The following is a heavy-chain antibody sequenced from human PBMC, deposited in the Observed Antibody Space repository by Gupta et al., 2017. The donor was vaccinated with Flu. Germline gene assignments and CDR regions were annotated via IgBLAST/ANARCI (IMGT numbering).Heavy chain of an antibody. CDR1: GFTFSSYG. CDR2: ISYDGSNK. V-gene: IGHV3-30*03. Sequence: VQLVESGGGVVQPGRSLRLSCAASGFTFSSYGMHWVRQAPGKGLEWVAVISYDGSNKYYADSVKGRFTIARDNSKNTLYLQMNSLRAEDTAVYYCTAVAGATSDYWGQGTLVTVSS. D-gene: IGHD6-19*01. CDR3: TAVAGATSDY. J-gene: IGHJ4*02.